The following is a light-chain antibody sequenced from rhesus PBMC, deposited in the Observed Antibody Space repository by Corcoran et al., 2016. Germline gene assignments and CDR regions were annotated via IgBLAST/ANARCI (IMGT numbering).Light chain of an antibody. V-gene: IGKV3S9*01. J-gene: IGKJ2*01. CDR2: GAF. CDR1: QRVSTY. CDR3: QQYNNLNT. Sequence: EIVMTQSPATLSLSPGERATLSCRASQRVSTYAAWYQQKPEPAPRFLIYGAFTRATGLPDSFSGSGSGTDFTLFISSLEPEDVGLYFCQQYNNLNTFGPGTKVEIK.